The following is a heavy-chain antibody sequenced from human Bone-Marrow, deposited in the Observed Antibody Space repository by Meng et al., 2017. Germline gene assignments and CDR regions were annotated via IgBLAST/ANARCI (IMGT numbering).Heavy chain of an antibody. D-gene: IGHD4-17*01. Sequence: GESLKISCAASGFTFSSYEMNWVRQAPGKGLEWVSLISWDGGSTYYADSVKGRFTISRDNSKNSLYLQMNSLRAEDTALYYCAKDGGDYGDYWSENWFDPWGQGTLVTVSS. CDR2: ISWDGGST. J-gene: IGHJ5*02. CDR3: AKDGGDYGDYWSENWFDP. CDR1: GFTFSSYE. V-gene: IGHV3-43D*03.